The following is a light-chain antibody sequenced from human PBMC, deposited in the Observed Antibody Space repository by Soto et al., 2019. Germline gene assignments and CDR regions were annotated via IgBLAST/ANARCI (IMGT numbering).Light chain of an antibody. CDR2: EVS. CDR1: SSDVGGYKY. CDR3: SSYTSRSTLDVV. V-gene: IGLV2-14*01. Sequence: QSALTQPASVSGSPGQSITISCTGTSSDVGGYKYVSWYQQHPGKAPKLMIYEVSNRPSGVSNRFSGSKSGNTASLTISGLQAEDEADYYCSSYTSRSTLDVVFGGGTKLTVL. J-gene: IGLJ2*01.